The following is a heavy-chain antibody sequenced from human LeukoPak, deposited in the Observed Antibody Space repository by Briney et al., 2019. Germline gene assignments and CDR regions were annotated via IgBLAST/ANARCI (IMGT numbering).Heavy chain of an antibody. J-gene: IGHJ3*01. Sequence: KPSETLSLTCAVSGYSISSGYYWGWIRQPPGKGLEWIGSIYHSGNTYYNPSLKSRVTISVDTSKNQFSLKLNSVTAADTAVYYCARVLYYGSGSGTFDVWGQGTVVTVSS. CDR3: ARVLYYGSGSGTFDV. D-gene: IGHD3-10*01. CDR2: IYHSGNT. V-gene: IGHV4-38-2*01. CDR1: GYSISSGYY.